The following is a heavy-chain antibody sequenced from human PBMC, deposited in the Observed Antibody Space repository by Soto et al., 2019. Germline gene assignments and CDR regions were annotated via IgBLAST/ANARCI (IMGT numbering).Heavy chain of an antibody. D-gene: IGHD2-8*01. V-gene: IGHV1-18*01. CDR1: GYTFTSYG. CDR3: ARGGKSCTNGVCSFYGMHV. CDR2: ISAYNGNT. J-gene: IGHJ6*02. Sequence: QVQLVQSGAEVKKPGASVKVSCKASGYTFTSYGICWVRQAPGQGLEWMGWISAYNGNTNYAQKFQGKVTMTTDTSKSTASMELRSLRSDGTAVYYCARGGKSCTNGVCSFYGMHVWGQATTVTVSS.